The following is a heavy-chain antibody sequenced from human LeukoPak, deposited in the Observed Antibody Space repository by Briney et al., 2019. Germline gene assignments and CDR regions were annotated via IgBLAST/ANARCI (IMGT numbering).Heavy chain of an antibody. CDR1: GGSISSYY. CDR2: IYYSGST. CDR3: ARGVRIEYSSSSRNWYFDL. V-gene: IGHV4-59*08. Sequence: SETLSLTCTVSGGSISSYYWSWIWQPPGKGLEWIGYIYYSGSTNYNPSLKSRVTISVDTSKNQFSLKLSPVTAADTAVYYCARGVRIEYSSSSRNWYFDLWGRGTLVTVSS. D-gene: IGHD6-6*01. J-gene: IGHJ2*01.